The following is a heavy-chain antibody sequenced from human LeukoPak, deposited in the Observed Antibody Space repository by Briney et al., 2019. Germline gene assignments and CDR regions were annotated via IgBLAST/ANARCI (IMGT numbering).Heavy chain of an antibody. CDR1: GGSISSYY. V-gene: IGHV4-59*08. CDR2: IYYSGST. D-gene: IGHD3-10*01. Sequence: PSETLSLTCTVSGGSISSYYWSWIRQPPGKGLEWIGYIYYSGSTNYNPSLKSRVTISVDTSKNQFSLKLSSVTAADTAVYYCARRVPYYYGSGSYHDYWGQGTLVAVSS. CDR3: ARRVPYYYGSGSYHDY. J-gene: IGHJ4*02.